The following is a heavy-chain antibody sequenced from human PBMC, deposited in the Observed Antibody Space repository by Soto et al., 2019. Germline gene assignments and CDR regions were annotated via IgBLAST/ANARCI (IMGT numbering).Heavy chain of an antibody. J-gene: IGHJ3*02. CDR3: ARDGGQWLGDAFDI. CDR2: IYYSGST. V-gene: IGHV4-59*01. Sequence: SETLSLTCTVSGGSISSYYWSWIRQPPGKGLEWIGYIYYSGSTNYNPSLKRRVTISVDTSKNQFSLKLSSVTAADTAVYYCARDGGQWLGDAFDIWGQGTMVTVSS. CDR1: GGSISSYY. D-gene: IGHD6-19*01.